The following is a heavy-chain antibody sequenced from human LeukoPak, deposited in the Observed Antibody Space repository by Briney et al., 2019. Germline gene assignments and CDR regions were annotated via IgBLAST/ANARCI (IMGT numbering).Heavy chain of an antibody. CDR1: GYTFTSYD. J-gene: IGHJ6*03. D-gene: IGHD2-2*01. Sequence: ASVKVSCKASGYTFTSYDINWVRQATGQGLEWMGWMNPNSGNTGYAQKFQSRVTMTRNTSISTAYMELSSLRSEDTAVYYCATRSIVVVPAASRLAYYMDVWGKGTTVTISS. CDR2: MNPNSGNT. CDR3: ATRSIVVVPAASRLAYYMDV. V-gene: IGHV1-8*01.